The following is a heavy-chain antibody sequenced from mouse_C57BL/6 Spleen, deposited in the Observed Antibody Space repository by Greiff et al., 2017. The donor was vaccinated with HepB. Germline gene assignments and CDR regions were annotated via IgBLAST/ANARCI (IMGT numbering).Heavy chain of an antibody. J-gene: IGHJ3*01. Sequence: VQLQQSGPVLVKPGASVKMSCKASGYTFTDYYMNWVKQSHGKSLEWIGVINPYNGGTSYNQKFKGKATLTVDKSSSTAYMELNSLTSEDSAVYYCARSAAQATIAYWGQGTLVTVSA. D-gene: IGHD3-2*02. CDR3: ARSAAQATIAY. CDR2: INPYNGGT. V-gene: IGHV1-19*01. CDR1: GYTFTDYY.